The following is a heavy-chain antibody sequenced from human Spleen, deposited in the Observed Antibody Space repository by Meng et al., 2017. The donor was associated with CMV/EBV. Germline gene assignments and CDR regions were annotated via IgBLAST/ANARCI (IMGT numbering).Heavy chain of an antibody. V-gene: IGHV3-11*01. J-gene: IGHJ6*02. D-gene: IGHD5/OR15-5a*01. CDR1: GFTFRDYH. Sequence: GESLKISCAASGFTFRDYHMSWIRQAPGKGLEWVSYISSTGNNIHYVDSLTGRFSICRDNGKNSLYLQMNDLRVEDTAVYYCARDLGSRRRPLRPYYYGMDVWGQGTTVTVSS. CDR3: ARDLGSRRRPLRPYYYGMDV. CDR2: ISSTGNNI.